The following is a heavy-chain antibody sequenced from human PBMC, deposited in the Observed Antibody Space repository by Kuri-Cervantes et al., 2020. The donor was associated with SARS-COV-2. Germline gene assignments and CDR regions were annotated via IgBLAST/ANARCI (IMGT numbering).Heavy chain of an antibody. CDR2: IVPIFGTA. CDR1: GGTFSSYA. J-gene: IGHJ3*02. CDR3: ARAFWGGDKWLAPEEHAFDI. V-gene: IGHV1-69*13. Sequence: SVKVSCKASGGTFSSYAISWVRQAPGQGLEWMGRIVPIFGTANYAQKFQGRVTITADESTSTAYMELSSLRSEDTAVYYCARAFWGGDKWLAPEEHAFDIWGQGTMVTVSS. D-gene: IGHD6-19*01.